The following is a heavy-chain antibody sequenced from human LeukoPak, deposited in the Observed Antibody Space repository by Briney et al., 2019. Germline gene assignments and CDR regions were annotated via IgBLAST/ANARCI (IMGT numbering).Heavy chain of an antibody. D-gene: IGHD3-9*01. Sequence: SETLSLTCAVSGGSISSGGYSWSWLRQPPGKGLEWIGYIYYSGSTYYNPSLKSRVTISVDTSKNQFSLKLSSVTATDTAVYYCARRLYFDWHGNWFDPWGQGTLVTVSS. CDR2: IYYSGST. V-gene: IGHV4-30-4*07. CDR1: GGSISSGGYS. CDR3: ARRLYFDWHGNWFDP. J-gene: IGHJ5*02.